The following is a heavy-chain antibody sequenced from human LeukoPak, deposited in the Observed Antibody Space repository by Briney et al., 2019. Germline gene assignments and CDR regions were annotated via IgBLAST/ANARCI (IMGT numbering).Heavy chain of an antibody. V-gene: IGHV4-4*07. CDR1: GGSLSSFY. CDR3: ARSGPAAGRPDAFDI. D-gene: IGHD2-2*01. J-gene: IGHJ3*02. CDR2: VYTSGGT. Sequence: SETLSLTCSVSGGSLSSFYWSWIRQSAEKGLEWIGHVYTSGGTNYNPSLKNRVTISVDMSENQFSLKLSSVTVADTAVYFCARSGPAAGRPDAFDIWGQGTMVTVSS.